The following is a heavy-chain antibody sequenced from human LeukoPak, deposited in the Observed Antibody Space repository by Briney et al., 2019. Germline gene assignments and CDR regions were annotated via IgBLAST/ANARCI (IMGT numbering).Heavy chain of an antibody. V-gene: IGHV3-66*01. CDR1: GFTVSSNY. Sequence: GGSLRLSCAASGFTVSSNYMSWVRQAPGEGLEWVSVIYSGGSTYYADSVKGRFTISRDNSKNTLYLQMNSLRAEDTAVYYCARSGAMVRGASHDAFDIWGQGTLVTVSS. J-gene: IGHJ3*02. D-gene: IGHD3-10*01. CDR2: IYSGGST. CDR3: ARSGAMVRGASHDAFDI.